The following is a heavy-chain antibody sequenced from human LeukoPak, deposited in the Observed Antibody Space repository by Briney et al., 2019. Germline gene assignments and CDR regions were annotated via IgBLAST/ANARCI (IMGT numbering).Heavy chain of an antibody. J-gene: IGHJ3*01. CDR1: GGSINSYY. CDR3: ARELRYDNSDSGAF. Sequence: SETLCLTCTVSGGSINSYYWSWIRQPPGKVLERIGYIYYSGSTNYNPSLKSRVIISVDTSKNQFSLKLTAVTAADTALYYCARELRYDNSDSGAFWGQGTVVTVSS. D-gene: IGHD3-22*01. V-gene: IGHV4-59*12. CDR2: IYYSGST.